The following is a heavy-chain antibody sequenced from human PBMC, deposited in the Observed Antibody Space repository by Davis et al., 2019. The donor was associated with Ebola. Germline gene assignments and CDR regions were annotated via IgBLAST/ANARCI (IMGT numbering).Heavy chain of an antibody. CDR1: GFTFDDYA. V-gene: IGHV3-9*01. CDR3: THLSSSSA. CDR2: ISWNSGSI. D-gene: IGHD6-6*01. J-gene: IGHJ5*02. Sequence: SLKISCAASGFTFDDYAMHWVRQAPGKGLEWVSGISWNSGSIGYADSVKGRFTISRDNAKNSLYLQMNSLRAEDTALYYCTHLSSSSAWGRGTLVTVSS.